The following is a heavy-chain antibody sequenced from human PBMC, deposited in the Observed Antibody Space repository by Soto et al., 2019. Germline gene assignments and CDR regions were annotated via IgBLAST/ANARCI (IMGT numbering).Heavy chain of an antibody. Sequence: LSLTCAVSGASISTNNWWSWVRQPPGKGLEWIGEVYHSGSTNCNPSLKSRVTISMDTSKNQLSLKLTSMTAADTAVYYCARDMHAGFTHYFDPWGQGTLVTVSS. CDR1: GASISTNNW. CDR2: VYHSGST. CDR3: ARDMHAGFTHYFDP. V-gene: IGHV4-4*02. D-gene: IGHD1-26*01. J-gene: IGHJ5*02.